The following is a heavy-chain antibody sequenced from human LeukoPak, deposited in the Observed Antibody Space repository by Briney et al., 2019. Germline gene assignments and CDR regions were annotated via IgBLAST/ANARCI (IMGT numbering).Heavy chain of an antibody. CDR2: INSDGSST. J-gene: IGHJ4*02. D-gene: IGHD6-13*01. V-gene: IGHV3-74*01. Sequence: PGGSLRLSCAASGFTFSTYWMHWVRHAPGKGLVWLSRINSDGSSTRYADPVKGRFTISRDNAKNTLYLQMNSLRAEDTAVYYCARDSPHSSNDFHYWGQGTLVTVSS. CDR1: GFTFSTYW. CDR3: ARDSPHSSNDFHY.